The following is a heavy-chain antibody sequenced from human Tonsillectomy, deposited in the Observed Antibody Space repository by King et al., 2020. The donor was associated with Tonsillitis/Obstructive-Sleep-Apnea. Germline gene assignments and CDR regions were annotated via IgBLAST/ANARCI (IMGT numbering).Heavy chain of an antibody. Sequence: VQLQQWGAGLLKPSETLSLTCAVSGGSFSGYYWNWIRQPPGKGLEWIGEINHSGSTNYNSSLKSRVTISFDTSKNQFSLKLSSVTAADTAVYDCAGPYLIWGHYGDYFDYWGQGPLVIVSS. CDR3: AGPYLIWGHYGDYFDY. J-gene: IGHJ4*02. CDR1: GGSFSGYY. CDR2: INHSGST. D-gene: IGHD4-17*01. V-gene: IGHV4-34*01.